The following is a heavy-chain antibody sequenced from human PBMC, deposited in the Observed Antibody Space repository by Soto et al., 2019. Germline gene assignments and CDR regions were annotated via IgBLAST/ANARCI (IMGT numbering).Heavy chain of an antibody. CDR3: ARGALAGTALTWFDP. CDR2: IYYSGST. CDR1: GGSISSGDYY. D-gene: IGHD6-19*01. V-gene: IGHV4-30-4*02. J-gene: IGHJ5*02. Sequence: SETLSLTCTVSGGSISSGDYYWSWIRQPPGKGLEWIGYIYYSGSTYYNPSLKSRVNISVDTSKNQLSLKVSSVTAADTAVYYCARGALAGTALTWFDPWGQETLVPVSS.